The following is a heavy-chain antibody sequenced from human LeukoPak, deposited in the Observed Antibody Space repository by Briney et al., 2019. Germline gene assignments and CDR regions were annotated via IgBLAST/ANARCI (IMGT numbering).Heavy chain of an antibody. J-gene: IGHJ4*02. V-gene: IGHV3-23*01. CDR1: GFTFSSYA. CDR2: ISGSGGST. Sequence: GGSLRLSCAASGFTFSSYAMSWVRQAPGKGLEWVSAISGSGGSTYYEDSVKGRFTISRDNSKNTLYLQMNSLRAEDTAVYYCAKGGPAAGYPHYFDYWGQGTLVTVSS. D-gene: IGHD6-13*01. CDR3: AKGGPAAGYPHYFDY.